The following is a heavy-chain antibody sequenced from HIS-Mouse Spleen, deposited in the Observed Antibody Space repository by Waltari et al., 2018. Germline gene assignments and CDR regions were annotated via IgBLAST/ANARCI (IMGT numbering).Heavy chain of an antibody. CDR3: AREIPYSSSWYDWYFDL. Sequence: QLQLQESGPGLVKPSETLSLTCTVSGGSISSSSYYWGWIRQSPGKGLEWIGSIYYSGDNYDNPSLKSLVTISVDTSKNQFSLKLSSVTAADTAVYYCAREIPYSSSWYDWYFDLWGRGTLVTVSS. CDR1: GGSISSSSYY. D-gene: IGHD6-13*01. V-gene: IGHV4-39*07. J-gene: IGHJ2*01. CDR2: IYYSGDN.